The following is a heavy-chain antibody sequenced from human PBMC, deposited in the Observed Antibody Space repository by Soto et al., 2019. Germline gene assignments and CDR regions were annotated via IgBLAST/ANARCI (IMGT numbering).Heavy chain of an antibody. J-gene: IGHJ5*02. V-gene: IGHV3-11*04. CDR3: ARDYLLRYFDWLWGFDP. Sequence: GGSLRLSCEASGFIFSGYYMSWIRQAPGKGLEWVSYISSSGTTIYYADSVKGRFTISRDNARNSLYLQMNSLRAEDTAVYYCARDYLLRYFDWLWGFDPWGQGTLVTVSS. CDR1: GFIFSGYY. CDR2: ISSSGTTI. D-gene: IGHD3-9*01.